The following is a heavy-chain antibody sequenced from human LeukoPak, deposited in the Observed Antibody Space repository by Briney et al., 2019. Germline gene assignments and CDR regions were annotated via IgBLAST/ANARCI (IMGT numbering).Heavy chain of an antibody. V-gene: IGHV4-39*01. CDR2: IYYSGST. Sequence: SETLSLTCTVSGGSISSSSYCWGWIRQPPGKGLEWIGSIYYSGSTYYNPSLKSRVTISVDTSKNQFSLKLSSVTAADTAVYYCARRSPNYYDSSGYFSWGQGTLVTVSS. CDR3: ARRSPNYYDSSGYFS. D-gene: IGHD3-22*01. J-gene: IGHJ5*02. CDR1: GGSISSSSYC.